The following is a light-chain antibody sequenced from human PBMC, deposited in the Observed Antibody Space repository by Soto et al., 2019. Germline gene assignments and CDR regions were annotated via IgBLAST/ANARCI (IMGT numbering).Light chain of an antibody. V-gene: IGLV2-23*01. CDR1: SSDAGNYNF. J-gene: IGLJ3*02. Sequence: QSALTQPASVSGSPGQSITISCTGTSSDAGNYNFDSWYQQHPGKAPKVIIYEDSTRPSGVSNRISGSKSGNTASLTISGLQAEDEADYYCCSYAGSRTTWVFGGGTKLTVL. CDR3: CSYAGSRTTWV. CDR2: EDS.